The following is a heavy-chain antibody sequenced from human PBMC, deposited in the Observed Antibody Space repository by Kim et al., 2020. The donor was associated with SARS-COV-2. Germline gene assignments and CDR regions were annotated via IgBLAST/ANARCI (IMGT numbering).Heavy chain of an antibody. V-gene: IGHV3-33*01. D-gene: IGHD2-21*02. Sequence: GGSLRLSCAASGFTFSRYGMHWVRQAPGKGLEWVAVIWYDGSNKYYADSVKGRFTISRDNSKNPLYLQMNSLRAEDTAVDYCARDVVVTEDWYFDLWGR. J-gene: IGHJ2*01. CDR3: ARDVVVTEDWYFDL. CDR1: GFTFSRYG. CDR2: IWYDGSNK.